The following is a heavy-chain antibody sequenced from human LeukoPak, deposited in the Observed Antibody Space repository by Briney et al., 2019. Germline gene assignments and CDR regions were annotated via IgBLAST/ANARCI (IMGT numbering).Heavy chain of an antibody. V-gene: IGHV3-30*02. CDR2: IRYDGSNK. CDR3: AKGGSELAAQDIDY. Sequence: PGGSLRLSCAASGFTFSSYGMHWVRQAPGKGLEWVAFIRYDGSNKYYADSVKGRFTISRDNSKNTLYLQMNSLRAEDTAVYDCAKGGSELAAQDIDYWGQGTLVTVSS. D-gene: IGHD2-15*01. CDR1: GFTFSSYG. J-gene: IGHJ4*02.